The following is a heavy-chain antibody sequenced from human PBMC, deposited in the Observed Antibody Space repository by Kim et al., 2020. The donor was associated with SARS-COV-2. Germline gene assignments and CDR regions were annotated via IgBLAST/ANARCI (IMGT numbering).Heavy chain of an antibody. CDR2: IWYDGSNK. J-gene: IGHJ4*02. V-gene: IGHV3-33*01. CDR1: GFTFSSYG. D-gene: IGHD6-6*01. Sequence: GGSLRLSCAASGFTFSSYGMHWVRQAPDKGLEWVAVIWYDGSNKYYADSVKGRFTISRDNSKNTLYLQMNSLRAEDTAVYYCARERRSSSSVGYFDYWGQGTLVTVSS. CDR3: ARERRSSSSVGYFDY.